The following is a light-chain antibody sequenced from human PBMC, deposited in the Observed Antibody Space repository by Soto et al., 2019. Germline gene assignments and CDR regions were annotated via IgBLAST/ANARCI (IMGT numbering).Light chain of an antibody. J-gene: IGKJ1*01. CDR2: GAS. CDR3: QQYSSSLWT. Sequence: EIVLTQSPDTLSLTPGERATLSCGASQSVGSSYLAWYQQKPGLAPRLLMYGASSRATGIQDRFSGSGSGTGFTLTISSLEPEDFAVYYCQQYSSSLWTFGQGTKVDIK. V-gene: IGKV3D-20*01. CDR1: QSVGSSY.